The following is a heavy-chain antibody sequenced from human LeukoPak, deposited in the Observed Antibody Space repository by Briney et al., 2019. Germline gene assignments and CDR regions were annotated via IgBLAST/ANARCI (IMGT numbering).Heavy chain of an antibody. CDR3: ARGGVYNWFDP. CDR1: GFTFSDYY. Sequence: VGSLRLSCAASGFTFSDYYMSWIRQAPGKGLEWGSYISSSSRYTNYADSVKGRFTISRDNAKNSLYLQMNSLRAEDTAVYYCARGGVYNWFDPWGQGTLVTVTS. CDR2: ISSSSRYT. J-gene: IGHJ5*02. D-gene: IGHD1-14*01. V-gene: IGHV3-11*06.